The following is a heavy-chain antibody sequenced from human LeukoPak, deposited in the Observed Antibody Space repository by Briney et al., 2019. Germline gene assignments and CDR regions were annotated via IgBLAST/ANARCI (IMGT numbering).Heavy chain of an antibody. CDR1: GFTFSSYN. Sequence: GGSLRLSCAASGFTFSSYNMNWVRQAPGKGLEWVSHISSDGYTIYYADSVKGRFTISRDNAKNSLYLQMNSLRAEDTAVYYCARDFRITMILVVITPGGYGMDVWGQGTTVTVSS. V-gene: IGHV3-48*01. J-gene: IGHJ6*02. CDR3: ARDFRITMILVVITPGGYGMDV. CDR2: ISSDGYTI. D-gene: IGHD3-22*01.